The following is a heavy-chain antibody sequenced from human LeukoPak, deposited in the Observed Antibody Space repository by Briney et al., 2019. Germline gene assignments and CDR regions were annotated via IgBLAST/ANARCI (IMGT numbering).Heavy chain of an antibody. CDR1: GGSFSGYY. CDR3: ARAASAWFLPFDY. D-gene: IGHD3-10*01. V-gene: IGHV3-23*01. J-gene: IGHJ4*02. CDR2: ISGSGGST. Sequence: ETLSLTCAVYGGSFSGYYWSWIRQAPGKGLEWVSAISGSGGSTYYADSVKGRFTISRDNSKNTLYLQMNSLRAEDTAVYYCARAASAWFLPFDYWGQGTLVTVSS.